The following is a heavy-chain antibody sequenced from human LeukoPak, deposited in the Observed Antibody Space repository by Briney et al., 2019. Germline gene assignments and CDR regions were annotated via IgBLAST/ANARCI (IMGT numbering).Heavy chain of an antibody. Sequence: PSETLSLTCTVSGGSISSYYWSWIRQPPGKGLEWIGYMFYSGITNYNPSLKSRVTISVDTSKNQFSLKLSSVTAADTAVYYCAREYYYGSGSYYNHLDYWGQGTLVTVSS. CDR2: MFYSGIT. D-gene: IGHD3-10*01. CDR3: AREYYYGSGSYYNHLDY. J-gene: IGHJ4*02. CDR1: GGSISSYY. V-gene: IGHV4-59*01.